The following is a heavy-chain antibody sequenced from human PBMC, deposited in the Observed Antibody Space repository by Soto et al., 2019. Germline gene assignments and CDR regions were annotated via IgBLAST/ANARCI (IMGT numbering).Heavy chain of an antibody. CDR3: AKAPDADAMGYYYYYMDV. J-gene: IGHJ6*03. D-gene: IGHD2-2*01. Sequence: EVQLLESGGGLVQPGGSLRLSCAASGFTFSSYAMSWVRQAPGKGLEWVSAISGSGGSTYYADSVKGRFTISRDNSKNTRYLQMNSLRAEDTAVYYCAKAPDADAMGYYYYYMDVWGKGTTVTVSS. CDR1: GFTFSSYA. CDR2: ISGSGGST. V-gene: IGHV3-23*01.